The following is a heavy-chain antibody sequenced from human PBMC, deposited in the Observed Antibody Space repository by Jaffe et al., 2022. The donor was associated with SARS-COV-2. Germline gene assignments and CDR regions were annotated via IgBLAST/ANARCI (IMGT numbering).Heavy chain of an antibody. CDR2: ISNSGGVL. D-gene: IGHD1-1*01. J-gene: IGHJ4*02. Sequence: QVQLVESGGGLVKPGGSLRLSCEASAFTFSDYYMTWIRQAPGKGLEWVSFISNSGGVLGYADSVKGRFTISRDNAKNSLYLQMSSLRAEDTAVYYCAAQDKYNPPGYWGQGTLVTVSS. V-gene: IGHV3-11*01. CDR1: AFTFSDYY. CDR3: AAQDKYNPPGY.